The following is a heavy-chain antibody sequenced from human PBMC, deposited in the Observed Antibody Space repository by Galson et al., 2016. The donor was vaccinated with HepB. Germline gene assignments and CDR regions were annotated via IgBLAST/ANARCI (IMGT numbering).Heavy chain of an antibody. CDR2: INSDGSSA. CDR3: ACSAV. Sequence: SLRLSCAASGFTFRTYWMHWVRQVPGKGLVWVSRINSDGSSATYADFVMGRFSISRDNAKNTVSLEMNSLRVEDTAVYYCACSAVWGQGTTVTVSS. J-gene: IGHJ6*02. D-gene: IGHD2-15*01. V-gene: IGHV3-74*01. CDR1: GFTFRTYW.